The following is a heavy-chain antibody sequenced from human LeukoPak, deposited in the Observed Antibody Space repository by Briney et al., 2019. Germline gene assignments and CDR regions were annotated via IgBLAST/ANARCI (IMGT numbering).Heavy chain of an antibody. CDR3: ARAYSERYGLGYYYMDV. CDR1: GFTFSTYG. J-gene: IGHJ6*03. V-gene: IGHV3-30*03. CDR2: IADDGKTT. Sequence: GGSLRLSCAASGFTFSTYGTHWVRQAPGKGLEWVAVIADDGKTTYYADSVKGRFTISRDNAKKSVYLQMNSLRAEDTAVYYCARAYSERYGLGYYYMDVWGKGTTVTISS. D-gene: IGHD1-26*01.